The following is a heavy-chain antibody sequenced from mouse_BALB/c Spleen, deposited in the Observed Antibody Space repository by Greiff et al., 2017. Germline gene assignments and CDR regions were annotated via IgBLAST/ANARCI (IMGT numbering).Heavy chain of an antibody. Sequence: QVQLQQSGPELVKPGASVKISCKASGYAFSSSWMNWVKQRPGQGLEWIGRIYPGDGDTNYNGKFKGKATLTADKSSSTAYMQLSSLTSVDSAVYFCARGARYDGSWFAYWGQGTLVTVSA. V-gene: IGHV1-82*01. CDR3: ARGARYDGSWFAY. J-gene: IGHJ3*01. D-gene: IGHD2-14*01. CDR2: IYPGDGDT. CDR1: GYAFSSSW.